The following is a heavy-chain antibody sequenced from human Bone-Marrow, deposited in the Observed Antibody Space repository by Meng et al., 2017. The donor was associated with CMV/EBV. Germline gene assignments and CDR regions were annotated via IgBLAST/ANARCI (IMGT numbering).Heavy chain of an antibody. CDR3: ARRVGSYSLDYYGMAV. J-gene: IGHJ6*01. CDR2: ISSSGSTI. Sequence: GESLKISCAASGFTFSDYYMSWIRQAPGKGLEWVSYISSSGSTIYYADSVKGRFTISRDNAKNSLYLQMNSLRAEDTALYYCARRVGSYSLDYYGMAVWGQGTTVTVSS. D-gene: IGHD3-16*02. V-gene: IGHV3-11*01. CDR1: GFTFSDYY.